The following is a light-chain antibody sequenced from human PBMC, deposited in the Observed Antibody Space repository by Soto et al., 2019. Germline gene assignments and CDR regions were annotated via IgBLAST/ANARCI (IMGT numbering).Light chain of an antibody. CDR3: GSYGGTYTVV. V-gene: IGLV2-23*01. J-gene: IGLJ2*01. Sequence: QSALTQPASVSGSPGQSITISCTGTSSDIGSYKLVSWYQQHPGKAPKLMIYEGSERPSGVSSRFSGSKSGNTASLTISGLQTEDEADYYCGSYGGTYTVVFGGGTKLTVL. CDR1: SSDIGSYKL. CDR2: EGS.